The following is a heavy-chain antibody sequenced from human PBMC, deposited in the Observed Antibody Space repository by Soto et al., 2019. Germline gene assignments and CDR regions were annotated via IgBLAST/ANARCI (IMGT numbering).Heavy chain of an antibody. CDR3: ARGGRGGYYGSGSYYKGVDY. CDR1: GFTFSSYS. Sequence: EVQLVESGGGLVQPGGSLRLSCAASGFTFSSYSMNWVRQAPGKGLEWVSYISSSSSTIYYADSVKGRFTISRDNAKNSLYLQMNSLRDEDTVVYYCARGGRGGYYGSGSYYKGVDYWGQGTLVTVSS. CDR2: ISSSSSTI. V-gene: IGHV3-48*02. J-gene: IGHJ4*02. D-gene: IGHD3-10*01.